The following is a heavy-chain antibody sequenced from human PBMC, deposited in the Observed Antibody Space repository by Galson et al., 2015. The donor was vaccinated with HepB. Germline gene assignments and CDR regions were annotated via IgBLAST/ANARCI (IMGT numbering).Heavy chain of an antibody. J-gene: IGHJ4*02. CDR3: AGGSGYLIEY. CDR2: IKRDGSEK. D-gene: IGHD5-12*01. CDR1: GFSFGTFW. V-gene: IGHV3-7*03. Sequence: PLRLSCATSGFSFGTFWMNWVRQAPGKGLEWVAIIKRDGSEKYYVDSVTGRFTISRDNAKNSVFLEMNSLRAEDTAVYYCAGGSGYLIEYWGQGTRVTVSS.